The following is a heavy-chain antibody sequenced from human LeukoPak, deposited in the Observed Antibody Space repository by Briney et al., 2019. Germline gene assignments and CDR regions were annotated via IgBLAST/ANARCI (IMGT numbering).Heavy chain of an antibody. CDR2: INPNSGGT. V-gene: IGHV1-2*02. Sequence: GASVKVSCKASGYTFTCYYMHWVRQAPGQGLEWMGWINPNSGGTNYAQKFQGRVTMTRDTSISTAYMELSRLRSDDTAVYYCARCPHYYYGMDVWGQGTTVTVSS. J-gene: IGHJ6*02. CDR3: ARCPHYYYGMDV. CDR1: GYTFTCYY.